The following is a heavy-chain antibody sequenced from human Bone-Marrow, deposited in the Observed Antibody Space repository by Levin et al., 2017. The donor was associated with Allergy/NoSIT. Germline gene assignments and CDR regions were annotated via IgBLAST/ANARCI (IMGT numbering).Heavy chain of an antibody. V-gene: IGHV3-15*01. D-gene: IGHD6-19*01. J-gene: IGHJ4*02. CDR1: GFTFSNAW. CDR2: IKSKTDGGTT. Sequence: GGSLRLSCAASGFTFSNAWMSWVRQAPGKGLEWVGRIKSKTDGGTTDYAAPVKGRFTISRDDSKNTLYLQMNSLKTEDTAVYYCTTRGHSSGWYFFDYWGQGTLVTVSS. CDR3: TTRGHSSGWYFFDY.